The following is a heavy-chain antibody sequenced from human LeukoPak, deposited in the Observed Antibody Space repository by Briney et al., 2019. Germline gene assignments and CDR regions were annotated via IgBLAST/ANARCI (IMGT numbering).Heavy chain of an antibody. D-gene: IGHD6-19*01. CDR3: ASEAGLAPGY. Sequence: PGGSLRLSCAASGFSFDDYAMHWVRQAPGKGLEWVSGISGSGGSTYYADSVTGRYTISRDNSKSTLYLQMNSLRAEDTAVYYCASEAGLAPGYWGKGTLVTVSS. CDR1: GFSFDDYA. J-gene: IGHJ4*02. CDR2: ISGSGGST. V-gene: IGHV3-23*01.